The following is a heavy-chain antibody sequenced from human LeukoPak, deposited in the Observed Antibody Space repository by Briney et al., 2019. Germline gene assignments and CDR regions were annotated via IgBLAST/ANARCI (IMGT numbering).Heavy chain of an antibody. CDR1: GYTFTSYA. V-gene: IGHV1-3*01. D-gene: IGHD2-2*01. CDR2: INAGNGNT. Sequence: DSVKVSCKASGYTFTSYAMHWVCQAPGQRLEWMGWINAGNGNTKYSQKFQGRVTITRDTSASTAYMELSSLRSEDTAVYYCARDVGYCSSTSCYARNWFDPWGQGTLVTVSS. J-gene: IGHJ5*02. CDR3: ARDVGYCSSTSCYARNWFDP.